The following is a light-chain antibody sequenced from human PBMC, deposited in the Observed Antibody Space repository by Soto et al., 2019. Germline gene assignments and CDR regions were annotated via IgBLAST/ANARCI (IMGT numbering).Light chain of an antibody. CDR3: LLYYGGARV. CDR1: TGAVTSRYF. CDR2: STD. V-gene: IGLV7-43*01. Sequence: QTVVTQEPSLTVSPGGTVTLTCASSTGAVTSRYFPNWFQQKPGQAPRSLIYSTDNRHSWTPVRFSGSLLGGKAALTLSGAQPEDEADYYCLLYYGGARVFGGGTQLTVL. J-gene: IGLJ3*02.